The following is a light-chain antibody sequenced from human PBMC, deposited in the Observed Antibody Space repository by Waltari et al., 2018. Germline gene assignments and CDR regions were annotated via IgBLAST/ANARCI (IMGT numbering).Light chain of an antibody. CDR1: QSVSGNN. CDR2: GAS. J-gene: IGKJ2*01. Sequence: EIVLTQSPGTLSLSPGERATLSCRASQSVSGNNLAWYQQKPAQAPRLLIHGASSGSGTDFTHTISRLEPEDFAVYYCQQYGRSWNTFGQGTKLEIK. V-gene: IGKV3-20*01. CDR3: QQYGRSWNT.